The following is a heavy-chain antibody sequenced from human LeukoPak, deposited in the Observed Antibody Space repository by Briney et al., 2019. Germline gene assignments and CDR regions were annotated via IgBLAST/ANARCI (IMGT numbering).Heavy chain of an antibody. J-gene: IGHJ6*03. CDR1: SYTFGSYH. CDR3: ARDLMAAGYGDYELYYYYHMDV. D-gene: IGHD4-17*01. Sequence: PGGSLRLSCAVSSYTFGSYHMTWVRQAPGKGLEWVANIRQDGSEQYYVDSVKGRFTISRDNAKNSLYLQMNSLRAEDTAVYYCARDLMAAGYGDYELYYYYHMDVWGKGTTVTVSS. CDR2: IRQDGSEQ. V-gene: IGHV3-7*01.